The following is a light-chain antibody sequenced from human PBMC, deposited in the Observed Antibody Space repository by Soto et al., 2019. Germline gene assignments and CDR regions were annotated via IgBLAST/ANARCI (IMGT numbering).Light chain of an antibody. CDR3: SSFTNTITRYA. V-gene: IGLV2-14*01. CDR2: DVT. J-gene: IGLJ1*01. Sequence: QSALTQPASVSGSPGQSITISCTGTGNDVGGYNYVSWYQQYPGKAPKLMIYDVTNRPSGVSSRFSGSKSGYTASLTISGLQAEDEADYYCSSFTNTITRYAFGTGTKV. CDR1: GNDVGGYNY.